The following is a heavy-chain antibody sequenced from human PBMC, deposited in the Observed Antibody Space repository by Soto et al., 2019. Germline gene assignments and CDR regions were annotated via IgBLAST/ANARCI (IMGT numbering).Heavy chain of an antibody. J-gene: IGHJ5*02. Sequence: SETLSLTCTVSGGSINTYYWNWIRQPPGKGLEWIAYIYYSGSTNYNPSLKSRVTISVDTSKNQFSLKLSSVTAADTAVYYCARAIHYDYIWGSYRWFDPWGQGTLVTVSS. V-gene: IGHV4-59*01. D-gene: IGHD3-16*02. CDR1: GGSINTYY. CDR3: ARAIHYDYIWGSYRWFDP. CDR2: IYYSGST.